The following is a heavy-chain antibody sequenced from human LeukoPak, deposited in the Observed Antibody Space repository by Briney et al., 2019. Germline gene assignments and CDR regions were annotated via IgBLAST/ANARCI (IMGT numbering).Heavy chain of an antibody. D-gene: IGHD2-2*01. CDR1: GFAFSSYN. J-gene: IGHJ4*02. CDR2: ISTTSTYI. V-gene: IGHV3-21*06. Sequence: PGGSLRLSCAASGFAFSSYNMKWVRQAPGKGLEWVPFISTTSTYIYYADSVKGRFTVSRDNSKNLLYLQMDSLRVEDTAVYYCARAGTCSSTSCDGGIEYWGQGTLVTVSS. CDR3: ARAGTCSSTSCDGGIEY.